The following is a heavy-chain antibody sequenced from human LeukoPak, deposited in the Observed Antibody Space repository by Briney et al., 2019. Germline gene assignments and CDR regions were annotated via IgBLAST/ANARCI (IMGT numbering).Heavy chain of an antibody. D-gene: IGHD6-13*01. V-gene: IGHV3-20*04. CDR2: INWNGGST. CDR3: ARDQGYSSSWYSSDWFDY. Sequence: GGSLRLSCAASGFTFDDYGLSWVRQAPGKGLEWVSGINWNGGSTGYADSVKGRFTISRDNAKNTLYLQMNSLRAEDTAVYYCARDQGYSSSWYSSDWFDYWGQGTLVTVSS. J-gene: IGHJ4*02. CDR1: GFTFDDYG.